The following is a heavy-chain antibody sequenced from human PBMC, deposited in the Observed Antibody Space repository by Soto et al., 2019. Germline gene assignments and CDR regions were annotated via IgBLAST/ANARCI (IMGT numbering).Heavy chain of an antibody. J-gene: IGHJ4*02. CDR1: GFTFNNYG. V-gene: IGHV3-30*03. CDR2: ISYDGSNK. D-gene: IGHD3-22*01. Sequence: GGSLRLSCAASGFTFNNYGMHWVRQAPGKGLEWVAVISYDGSNKYYADSVKGRFTISRDNSKNTLYLQMNSLRAEDTAVYYCARGYYYDSSGYYPSSPDYWGQGTLVTVSS. CDR3: ARGYYYDSSGYYPSSPDY.